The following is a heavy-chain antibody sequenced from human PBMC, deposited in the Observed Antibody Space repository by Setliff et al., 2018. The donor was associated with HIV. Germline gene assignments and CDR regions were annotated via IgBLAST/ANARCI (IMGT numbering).Heavy chain of an antibody. J-gene: IGHJ4*02. Sequence: PGGSLRLSCAVSGFTFEDYGMSWVRQAPGKGLEWVSGINSDGSSTSYADSVKGRFTISRDNSKNTLYLQMNSLRAEDTAVYYCARDQVANYYGSGIDYWGQGTLVTVSS. D-gene: IGHD3-10*01. CDR1: GFTFEDYG. CDR3: ARDQVANYYGSGIDY. CDR2: INSDGSST. V-gene: IGHV3-74*01.